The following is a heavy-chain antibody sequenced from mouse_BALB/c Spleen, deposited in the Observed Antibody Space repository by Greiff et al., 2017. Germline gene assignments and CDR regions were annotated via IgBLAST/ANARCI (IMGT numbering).Heavy chain of an antibody. CDR1: GFSLTSYG. CDR3: ARGPLYYGSRGFAMDY. Sequence: VQLQESGPGLVAPSQSLSITCTVSGFSLTSYGVHWVRQPPGKGLEWLGVIWAGGSTNYNSALMSRLSISKDNSKSQVFLKMNSLQTDDTAMYYCARGPLYYGSRGFAMDYWGQGTSVTVSS. V-gene: IGHV2-9*02. D-gene: IGHD1-1*01. J-gene: IGHJ4*01. CDR2: IWAGGST.